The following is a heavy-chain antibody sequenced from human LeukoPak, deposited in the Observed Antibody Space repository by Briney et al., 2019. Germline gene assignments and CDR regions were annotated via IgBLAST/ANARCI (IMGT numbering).Heavy chain of an antibody. D-gene: IGHD3-22*01. V-gene: IGHV3-7*01. J-gene: IGHJ3*02. CDR1: GFTFSSYW. CDR2: IKQDGSEK. CDR3: AREGPYYYDSSGYYRERDAFDI. Sequence: GGSLRLSCAASGFTFSSYWMSWVRQAPGKGLEWVANIKQDGSEKYYVDSVKGRFTISRDNAKNSLYLQMNSLRAEDTAVYYCAREGPYYYDSSGYYRERDAFDIWGQGTMVTVSS.